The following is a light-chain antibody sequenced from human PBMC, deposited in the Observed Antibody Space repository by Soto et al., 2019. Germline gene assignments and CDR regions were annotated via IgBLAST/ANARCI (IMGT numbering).Light chain of an antibody. CDR1: QSVSSN. Sequence: EIVLTQSPATLSLSPGERATLSCRASQSVSSNLAWYQQKPGQAPRLLIYDASNRATGIPARFSGSGSGTDFTLTISSLEPEDFAVYYCQQRSNFGGGTKVDI. CDR3: QQRSN. V-gene: IGKV3-11*01. J-gene: IGKJ4*01. CDR2: DAS.